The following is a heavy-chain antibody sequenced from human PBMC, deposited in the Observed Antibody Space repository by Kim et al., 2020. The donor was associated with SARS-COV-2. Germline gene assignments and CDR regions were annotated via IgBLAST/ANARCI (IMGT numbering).Heavy chain of an antibody. CDR2: T. Sequence: TKHNPSLRSRGTISVDPSKNQFSLKLTSMTAADTAVYFCARGWGSGGFDSWGQGTLVTVSS. V-gene: IGHV4-59*12. CDR3: ARGWGSGGFDS. D-gene: IGHD3-16*01. J-gene: IGHJ4*02.